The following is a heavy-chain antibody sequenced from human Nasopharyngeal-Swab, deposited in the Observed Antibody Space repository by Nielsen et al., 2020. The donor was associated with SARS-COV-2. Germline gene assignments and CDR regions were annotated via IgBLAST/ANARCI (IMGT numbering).Heavy chain of an antibody. CDR2: IHSRGTT. Sequence: GSLRLSCTVSGGSISTYYWSWIRQPPGKGLEWIGYIHSRGTTNYNPSLKSRVTISVDTSTNQFSLKLSSVTAADTAVYYCARDHSYYDSNGYYFDYWGLGTLVTVSS. V-gene: IGHV4-59*01. D-gene: IGHD3-22*01. CDR3: ARDHSYYDSNGYYFDY. CDR1: GGSISTYY. J-gene: IGHJ4*02.